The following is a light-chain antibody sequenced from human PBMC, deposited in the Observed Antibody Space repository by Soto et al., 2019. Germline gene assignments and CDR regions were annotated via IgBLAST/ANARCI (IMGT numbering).Light chain of an antibody. CDR3: LQHHNLWA. CDR1: QNIYYN. J-gene: IGKJ1*01. V-gene: IGKV3-15*01. CDR2: RAS. Sequence: ILMTQSPATVSVSPGESATLSCRASQNIYYNVAWYQQRPGQAPRLLRYRASTRAPGVPARFSGSGSGTEFTLTISSLQPEDFTVYSCLQHHNLWAFGQGTKVEI.